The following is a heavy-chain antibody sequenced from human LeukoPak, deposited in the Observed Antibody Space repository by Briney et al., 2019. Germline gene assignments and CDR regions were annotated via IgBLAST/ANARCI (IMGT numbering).Heavy chain of an antibody. CDR3: AKDLGGNYLFFDY. Sequence: GGSLRLSCAASGFTFRSYAMSWVRQAAGKGLEWVSAVSGSGGSTYYSDSVKGRFIISRDNSENTLYLQMNSLRAEDTAVYYCAKDLGGNYLFFDYWGQGTLVTVSS. J-gene: IGHJ4*02. CDR1: GFTFRSYA. D-gene: IGHD1-26*01. CDR2: VSGSGGST. V-gene: IGHV3-23*01.